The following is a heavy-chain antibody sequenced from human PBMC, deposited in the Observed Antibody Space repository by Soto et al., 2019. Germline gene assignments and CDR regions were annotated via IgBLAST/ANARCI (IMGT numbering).Heavy chain of an antibody. CDR3: AKRERTTQTKCFDS. CDR1: GFTFSSYA. V-gene: IGHV3-23*01. D-gene: IGHD4-17*01. J-gene: IGHJ4*02. Sequence: EVQLLESGGGLVQPGGSLRLSCAASGFTFSSYAMSWVRQAPGKGLEWVSAISGSGGSTYYADSVKGRFTISRDNSKNTLSLPMNSLRAAVTAMYYCAKRERTTQTKCFDSSCEGTLVAVSS. CDR2: ISGSGGST.